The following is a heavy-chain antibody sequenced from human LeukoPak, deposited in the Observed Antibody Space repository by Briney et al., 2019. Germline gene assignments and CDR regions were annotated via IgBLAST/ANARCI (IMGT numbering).Heavy chain of an antibody. D-gene: IGHD6-19*01. CDR1: GGTFSSYA. J-gene: IGHJ4*02. CDR2: IIPIFGIA. V-gene: IGHV1-69*04. CDR3: ARAVGSGWNYFDY. Sequence: GASVKVSCKASGGTFSSYAISWVRQAPGQGLEWMGRIIPIFGIANYAQKFQGRVTITADKSTSTAYMELSSLRSEDTAMYYCARAVGSGWNYFDYWGQGTLVTVSS.